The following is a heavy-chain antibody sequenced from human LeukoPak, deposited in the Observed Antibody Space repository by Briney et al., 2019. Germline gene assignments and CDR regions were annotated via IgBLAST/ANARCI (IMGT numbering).Heavy chain of an antibody. CDR3: ARGDYYDSSGSYLFDY. V-gene: IGHV3-23*01. Sequence: GGSLRLSCAVSGITLSNYAMSWVRQAPGKGLEWVAGISGSGGGTHYADSVKGRFTISRDNPKNTLYLQMNSLRAEDTAVYYCARGDYYDSSGSYLFDYWGQGTLVTVSS. CDR2: ISGSGGGT. J-gene: IGHJ4*02. CDR1: GITLSNYA. D-gene: IGHD3-22*01.